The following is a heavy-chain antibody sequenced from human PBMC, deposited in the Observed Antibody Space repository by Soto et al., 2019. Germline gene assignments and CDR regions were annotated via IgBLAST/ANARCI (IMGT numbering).Heavy chain of an antibody. CDR1: SGSISSSNW. CDR2: IYHSGST. D-gene: IGHD3-10*01. J-gene: IGHJ4*02. Sequence: QVQLQESGPGLVKPSGTLSLTCAVPSGSISSSNWWSWVRQPPGEGLEWIGEIYHSGSTNYNPSLNSRVTISVDKSKNQFSLKLSSVTAADTAVYYCARGTWFGESYYLDYWGQGTLVTVSS. V-gene: IGHV4-4*02. CDR3: ARGTWFGESYYLDY.